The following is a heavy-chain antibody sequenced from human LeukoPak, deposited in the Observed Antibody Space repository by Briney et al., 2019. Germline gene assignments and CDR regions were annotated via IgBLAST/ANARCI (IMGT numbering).Heavy chain of an antibody. CDR1: GYSISSGYY. CDR3: ATLITTVVTPPYFDY. CDR2: IHHSGST. D-gene: IGHD4-23*01. V-gene: IGHV4-38-2*02. J-gene: IGHJ4*02. Sequence: SETLSLTCIVSGYSISSGYYWGWIRQPPGKGLEWIGNIHHSGSTYYNPSLKSRVTISVDRSSNQFSLRLSSVTAADTAVYYCATLITTVVTPPYFDYWGQGTLVTVSS.